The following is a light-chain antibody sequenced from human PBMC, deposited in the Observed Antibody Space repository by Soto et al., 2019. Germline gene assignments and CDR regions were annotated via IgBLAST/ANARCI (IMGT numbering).Light chain of an antibody. CDR3: QQRTNWPLT. CDR1: QSVSSY. V-gene: IGKV3-11*01. J-gene: IGKJ4*01. CDR2: DAS. Sequence: EIVLTQSPATPSLSPGERATLSCRASQSVSSYLAWYQHKPGQAPRLLIYDASNRATGIPARFSGSGSGTDFTLTISSLEPEDFALYYCQQRTNWPLTFGGGTKVEI.